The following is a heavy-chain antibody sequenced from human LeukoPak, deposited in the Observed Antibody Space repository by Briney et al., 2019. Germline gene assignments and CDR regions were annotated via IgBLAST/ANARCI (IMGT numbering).Heavy chain of an antibody. D-gene: IGHD6-6*01. CDR3: ARESIAARHNYYYYMDV. CDR1: GFTFDDYG. CDR2: INWNGGST. J-gene: IGHJ6*03. Sequence: GGSLRLSCAASGFTFDDYGMSWVLQAPGKGLEWVSGINWNGGSTGYADSVKGRFTISRDNAKNSLYLQMNSLRAEDTALYYCARESIAARHNYYYYMDVWGKGTTVTVSS. V-gene: IGHV3-20*04.